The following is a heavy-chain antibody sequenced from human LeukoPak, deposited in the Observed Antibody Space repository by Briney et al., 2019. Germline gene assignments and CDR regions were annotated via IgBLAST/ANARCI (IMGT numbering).Heavy chain of an antibody. Sequence: ASVKVSCKASGYTFTSYDINWVRQATGHGLEWLGWMNPNSGNTGYAQKFQGRVTMTRNTSISTAYMELSSLRSEDTAVYYCALRSRGYSGYDAFDYWGQGTLVTVSS. CDR1: GYTFTSYD. V-gene: IGHV1-8*01. J-gene: IGHJ4*02. CDR3: ALRSRGYSGYDAFDY. D-gene: IGHD5-12*01. CDR2: MNPNSGNT.